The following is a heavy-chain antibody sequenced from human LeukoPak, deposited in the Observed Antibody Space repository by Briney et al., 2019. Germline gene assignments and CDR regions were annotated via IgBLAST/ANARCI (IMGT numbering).Heavy chain of an antibody. V-gene: IGHV4-39*07. CDR1: GGSISTSSYY. CDR2: IFYSGST. CDR3: ARVRMVYGFDAFDI. J-gene: IGHJ3*02. Sequence: PSETLSLTCTVSGGSISTSSYYWGWVRQPPGKGLEWIGNIFYSGSTYYSPSLKSRVTISLDTSRNQFSLKLNSVAAADTAVYYCARVRMVYGFDAFDIWGQGTMVTVSS. D-gene: IGHD2-8*01.